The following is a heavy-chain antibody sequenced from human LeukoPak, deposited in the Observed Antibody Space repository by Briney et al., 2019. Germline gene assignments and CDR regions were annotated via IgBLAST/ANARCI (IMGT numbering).Heavy chain of an antibody. CDR1: GFVFSNYW. CDR3: ARRKEVQTTFDY. J-gene: IGHJ4*02. V-gene: IGHV3-7*01. CDR2: IKEDGGET. D-gene: IGHD4/OR15-4a*01. Sequence: GGSLRLPCVASGFVFSNYWMGWVRQAPGKGLEWVANIKEDGGETYYVDSVKGRFTISRDNAKNSLDLQMNSLRDEDTAVYYCARRKEVQTTFDYWGQGTLVTVSS.